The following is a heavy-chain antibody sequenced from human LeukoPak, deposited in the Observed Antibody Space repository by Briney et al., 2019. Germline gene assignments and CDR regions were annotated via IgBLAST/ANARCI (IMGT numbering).Heavy chain of an antibody. CDR2: ISGSGGST. Sequence: GGSPRLSCAASGFTFSSYAMSWVRQAPGKGLEWVSAISGSGGSTYYADSVKGRFTISRDNSKNTLYLQMNSLRAEDTAVYYCAKVYIAARQRGPPDYWGQGTLVTVSS. V-gene: IGHV3-23*01. J-gene: IGHJ4*02. CDR1: GFTFSSYA. D-gene: IGHD6-6*01. CDR3: AKVYIAARQRGPPDY.